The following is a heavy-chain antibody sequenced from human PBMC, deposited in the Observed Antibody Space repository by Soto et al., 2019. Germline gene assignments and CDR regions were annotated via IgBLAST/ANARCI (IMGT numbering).Heavy chain of an antibody. V-gene: IGHV1-2*04. J-gene: IGHJ4*02. Sequence: QVQLVQSGAEVKKPGASVKVSCKASGYTFTGYYMHWVRQAPGQGLEWMGWINPNSGGTNYAQKFQGWVTMTRDTSISTAYMELSSLRSDDTAVYYCARVSYGDYGSYYFDYWGQGTLVTVSS. CDR2: INPNSGGT. CDR3: ARVSYGDYGSYYFDY. D-gene: IGHD4-17*01. CDR1: GYTFTGYY.